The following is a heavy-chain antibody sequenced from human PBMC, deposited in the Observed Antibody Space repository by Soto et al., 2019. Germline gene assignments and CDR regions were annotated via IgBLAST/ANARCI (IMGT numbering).Heavy chain of an antibody. CDR2: ITSSGTVL. D-gene: IGHD3-10*01. V-gene: IGHV3-11*01. Sequence: GGSLRLSCEASGFTLSDYYMSWIRQAPGKGPEWVSYITSSGTVLYYADSVKGRFTLSRDNTKNSLYLQMNSLRAEDTAVYYCATLFTVNHFYYYPMDVWGQGTTVIVSS. CDR1: GFTLSDYY. CDR3: ATLFTVNHFYYYPMDV. J-gene: IGHJ6*02.